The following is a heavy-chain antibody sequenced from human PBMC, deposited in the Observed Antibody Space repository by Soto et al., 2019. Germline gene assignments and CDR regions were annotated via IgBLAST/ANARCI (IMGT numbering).Heavy chain of an antibody. CDR2: SSATGAGT. CDR1: GFTFSSYG. V-gene: IGHV3-23*01. Sequence: EVQLLESGGGLVQPGGSLRLSCAASGFTFSSYGMTWVHQAPGKGLEWVSFSSATGAGTYYADSVKGRFTISRDNSKNTLHLQMTSLRADDTAVYYCAKDRRAGGNYGFYSDFWGQGALVIVSS. D-gene: IGHD1-7*01. J-gene: IGHJ4*02. CDR3: AKDRRAGGNYGFYSDF.